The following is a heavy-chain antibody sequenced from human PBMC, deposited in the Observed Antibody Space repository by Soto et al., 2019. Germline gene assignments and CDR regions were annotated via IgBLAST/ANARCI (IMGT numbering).Heavy chain of an antibody. CDR2: ISGRGGST. Sequence: EVQLLESGGGLGQPGGSLRLSCAASGFTFNNYAMSWVRQAPDKGLEWVSAISGRGGSTYSADSVKGRFTISRDNAKNTLFLQMNSLRAEDTAVYYCAKDSTVTTSLYSYYYGLDVWGQGTTVTVSS. CDR3: AKDSTVTTSLYSYYYGLDV. D-gene: IGHD4-17*01. CDR1: GFTFNNYA. V-gene: IGHV3-23*01. J-gene: IGHJ6*02.